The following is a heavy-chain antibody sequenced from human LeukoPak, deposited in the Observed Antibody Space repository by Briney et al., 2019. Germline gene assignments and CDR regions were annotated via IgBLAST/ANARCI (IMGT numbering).Heavy chain of an antibody. V-gene: IGHV4-59*11. CDR2: IYYSGST. CDR1: GGSISSHY. CDR3: ARESISSSWSKYFDY. Sequence: SQTLSLTCTVSGGSISSHYWSWIRQPPGKGLEWIGYIYYSGSTNYNPSLKSRVTISVDTSKNQFSLKLSSVTAADTAVYYCARESISSSWSKYFDYWGQGTLVTVSS. J-gene: IGHJ4*02. D-gene: IGHD6-13*01.